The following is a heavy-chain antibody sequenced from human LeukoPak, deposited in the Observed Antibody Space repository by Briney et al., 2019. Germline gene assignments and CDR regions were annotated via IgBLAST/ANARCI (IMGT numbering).Heavy chain of an antibody. CDR2: ISSSSSYI. J-gene: IGHJ4*02. CDR1: GFTFSSYS. V-gene: IGHV3-21*01. Sequence: PGGSLRLSCAASGFTFSSYSMNWVRQAPGKGLEWVSSISSSSSYIYYADSVKGRFTISRDNAKNSLYLQMNSLRAEDTAVYYCARGRSLRDGYNLGLYWGQGTLVTVSS. D-gene: IGHD5-24*01. CDR3: ARGRSLRDGYNLGLY.